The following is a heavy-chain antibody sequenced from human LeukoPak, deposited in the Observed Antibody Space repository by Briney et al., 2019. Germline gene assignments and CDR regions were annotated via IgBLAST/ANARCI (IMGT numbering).Heavy chain of an antibody. CDR1: SGSISSYY. J-gene: IGHJ4*02. D-gene: IGHD3-22*01. CDR3: ARVLPNYYDSSGYYYISYYFDY. Sequence: SETLSLTCTVSSGSISSYYWSWIRQPPGKGLEWIGFFYSTGRTNYNPSLKSRVTISVDTSKNQFSLKLSSVTAADTAVYHCARVLPNYYDSSGYYYISYYFDYWGQGTLVTVSS. V-gene: IGHV4-59*01. CDR2: FYSTGRT.